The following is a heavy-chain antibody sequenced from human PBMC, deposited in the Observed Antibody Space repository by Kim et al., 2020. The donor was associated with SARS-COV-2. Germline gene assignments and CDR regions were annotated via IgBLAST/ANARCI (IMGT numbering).Heavy chain of an antibody. CDR2: ISAYNGNT. V-gene: IGHV1-18*01. D-gene: IGHD5-18*01. J-gene: IGHJ6*02. CDR3: ARDYGESQLWLKRYYYYGMDV. Sequence: ASVKVSCKASGYTFTSYGISWVRQAPGQGLEWMGWISAYNGNTNYAQKLQGRVTMTSDTSTSTAYMELRSLRSDDTAVYYCARDYGESQLWLKRYYYYGMDVWGQGTTVTVSS. CDR1: GYTFTSYG.